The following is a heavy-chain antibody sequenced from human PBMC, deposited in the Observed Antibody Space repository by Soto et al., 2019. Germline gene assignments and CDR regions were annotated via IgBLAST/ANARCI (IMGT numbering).Heavy chain of an antibody. D-gene: IGHD5-12*01. Sequence: PSETLSLTCTVSGGSISSSSYYWGWIRQPPGKGLEWIGSIYYSGSTYYNPSLKSRVTISVDTSKNQFSLKLSSVTAADMAVYNGARGSCYDFDDWGKGALVTVSS. V-gene: IGHV4-39*01. CDR1: GGSISSSSYY. J-gene: IGHJ4*02. CDR3: ARGSCYDFDD. CDR2: IYYSGST.